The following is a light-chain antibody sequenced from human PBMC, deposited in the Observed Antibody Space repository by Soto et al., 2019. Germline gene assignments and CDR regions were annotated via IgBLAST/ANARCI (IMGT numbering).Light chain of an antibody. J-gene: IGLJ1*01. V-gene: IGLV2-23*02. CDR2: EVS. CDR3: CSYAGSSTFYV. Sequence: QSALTRPASVSGSPGQSITISCTGTSSDVGSYNLISWYQQYPDKAPKLMIYEVSKRPSGVSNRFSGSKSGNTASLTISGLQAEDEADYYCCSYAGSSTFYVFGSGTKLT. CDR1: SSDVGSYNL.